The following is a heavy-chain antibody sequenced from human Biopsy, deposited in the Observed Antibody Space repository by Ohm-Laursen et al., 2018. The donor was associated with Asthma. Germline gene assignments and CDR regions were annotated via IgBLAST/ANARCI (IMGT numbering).Heavy chain of an antibody. Sequence: SQTLTLTCTFSGFSLSTSGGGVGWIRQPPGKALEWLGNIYWNDDKRYSPSLQSRLTITRDTPKDQVVLTMTNMGPVDTGTYYCVHTLVGLKAFDFWGQGTLVTVSS. D-gene: IGHD1-26*01. V-gene: IGHV2-5*01. CDR1: GFSLSTSGGG. CDR2: IYWNDDK. J-gene: IGHJ4*02. CDR3: VHTLVGLKAFDF.